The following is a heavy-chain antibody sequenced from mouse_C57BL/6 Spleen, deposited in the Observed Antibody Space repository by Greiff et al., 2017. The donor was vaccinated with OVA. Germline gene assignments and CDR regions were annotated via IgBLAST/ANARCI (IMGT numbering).Heavy chain of an antibody. CDR1: GYTFTSYW. D-gene: IGHD2-2*01. CDR3: ARYGYDGTGFDY. CDR2: IYPGSGST. V-gene: IGHV1-55*01. Sequence: QVQLQQSGAELVKPGASVKMSCKASGYTFTSYWITWVKQRPGQGLEWIGDIYPGSGSTNYNEKFKSKATLTVDTSSSTAYMQLSSLTSEDSAVYYCARYGYDGTGFDYWGQGTTLTVSA. J-gene: IGHJ2*01.